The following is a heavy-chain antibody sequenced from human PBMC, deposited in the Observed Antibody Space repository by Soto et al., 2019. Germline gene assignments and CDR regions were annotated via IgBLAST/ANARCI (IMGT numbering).Heavy chain of an antibody. CDR3: ARHSRDFWSGYYHLEYFQH. CDR1: GGSISSSSYY. Sequence: SETLSLTCTVSGGSISSSSYYWGWIRQPPGKGLEWIGSIYYSGSTYYNPSLKSRVTISVDTSKTQFSLKLSSVTAADTAVYYCARHSRDFWSGYYHLEYFQHWGQGTLVTVSS. J-gene: IGHJ1*01. D-gene: IGHD3-3*01. V-gene: IGHV4-39*01. CDR2: IYYSGST.